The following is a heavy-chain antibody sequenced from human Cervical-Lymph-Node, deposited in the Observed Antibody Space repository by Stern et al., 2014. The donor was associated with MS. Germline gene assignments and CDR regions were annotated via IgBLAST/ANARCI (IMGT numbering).Heavy chain of an antibody. D-gene: IGHD3-10*01. CDR2: INADNGGI. Sequence: QLVQSGAEARKPGASVKISCKASGYGFTDFYLFWGRQAPGKGLECMGWINADNGGIKYVEKFQGRVSVTRDTSVSTTYLELRRLTSDDTAVYYCARRGVLGDMDLWGQGTPVTVSS. CDR1: GYGFTDFY. CDR3: ARRGVLGDMDL. V-gene: IGHV1-2*02. J-gene: IGHJ5*02.